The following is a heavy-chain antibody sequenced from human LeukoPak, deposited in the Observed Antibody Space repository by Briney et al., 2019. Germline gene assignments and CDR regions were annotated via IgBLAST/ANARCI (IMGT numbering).Heavy chain of an antibody. V-gene: IGHV1-69*06. D-gene: IGHD2-15*01. CDR3: ARSRGEDSYYYYYMDV. CDR1: GGTFSSYA. J-gene: IGHJ6*03. Sequence: ASVKVSCKASGGTFSSYAISWVRQAPGQGLEWMGGIIPIFGTANYAQKFQGRVTITADKSTSTSYMELSSLRSEDTAVYYCARSRGEDSYYYYYMDVWGKGTTVTISS. CDR2: IIPIFGTA.